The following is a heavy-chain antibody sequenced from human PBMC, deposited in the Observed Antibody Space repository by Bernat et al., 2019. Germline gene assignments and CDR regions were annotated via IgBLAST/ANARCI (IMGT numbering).Heavy chain of an antibody. J-gene: IGHJ4*02. CDR2: ISGSGGST. V-gene: IGHV3-23*04. Sequence: EVHLVESGGGLVQPGGSLRLSCVASGFTFSSYAMSWVRQAPGKGLEWVSAISGSGGSTYYADSVKGRFTISRDNSKNTLYLQMNSLRAEDTAVYYCAKSVTMVSNFDYWGQGTLVTVSS. CDR1: GFTFSSYA. D-gene: IGHD3-10*01. CDR3: AKSVTMVSNFDY.